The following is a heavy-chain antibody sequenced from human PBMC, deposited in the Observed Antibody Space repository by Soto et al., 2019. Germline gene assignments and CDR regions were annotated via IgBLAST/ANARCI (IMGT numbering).Heavy chain of an antibody. CDR2: MNPNSGNT. Sequence: ASVKVSCKASGYTFTSYDINWVRQATGQGLEWMGWMNPNSGNTGYAQKFQGRVTMTRNTSISTAYMELSILRSEDTAVYYCARVYSSSHTPWFDPWGQGTLVTVSS. CDR3: ARVYSSSHTPWFDP. CDR1: GYTFTSYD. D-gene: IGHD6-13*01. V-gene: IGHV1-8*01. J-gene: IGHJ5*02.